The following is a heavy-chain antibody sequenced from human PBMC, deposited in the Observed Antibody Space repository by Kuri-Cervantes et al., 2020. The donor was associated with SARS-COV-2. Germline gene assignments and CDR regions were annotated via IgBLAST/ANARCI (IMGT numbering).Heavy chain of an antibody. CDR3: ARESSSSYY. J-gene: IGHJ4*02. Sequence: GESLKISCAASGFTFSGYAMNWVRQAPGKGLEWVSSISSSSSYIYYADSVKGRFTISRDNAKNSLYLQMNSLRAEDTAVYYCARESSSSYYWGQGTLVTVSS. CDR1: GFTFSGYA. V-gene: IGHV3-21*01. D-gene: IGHD6-6*01. CDR2: ISSSSSYI.